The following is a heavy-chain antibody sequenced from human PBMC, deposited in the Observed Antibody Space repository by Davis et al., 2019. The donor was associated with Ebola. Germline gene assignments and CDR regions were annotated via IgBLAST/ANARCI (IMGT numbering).Heavy chain of an antibody. V-gene: IGHV3-30*04. J-gene: IGHJ4*02. CDR2: ISYDGSNK. Sequence: GESLKISCAASGFTFSSYAMHWVRQAPGKGLEWVALISYDGSNKYYADSVKGRFTISRDISKNTLYLQMNSLRVADTAVYYCARDLVGSTSGAYWGQGTLVTVSS. CDR3: ARDLVGSTSGAY. CDR1: GFTFSSYA. D-gene: IGHD1-26*01.